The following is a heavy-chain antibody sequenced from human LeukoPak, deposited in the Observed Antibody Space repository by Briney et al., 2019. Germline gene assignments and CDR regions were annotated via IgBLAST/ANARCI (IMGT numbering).Heavy chain of an antibody. CDR3: AREGYYDSSGYSIRFSY. J-gene: IGHJ4*02. D-gene: IGHD3-22*01. CDR2: INSDGGTT. CDR1: YCTFSSYW. Sequence: GGSLRLSCEASYCTFSSYWRHWVRQAAGKGLGWVSRINSDGGTTICAASVKGRFTISRDNAKNTLYLQMNSLRAEDTAVYYCAREGYYDSSGYSIRFSYWGQGTLVTVSS. V-gene: IGHV3-74*01.